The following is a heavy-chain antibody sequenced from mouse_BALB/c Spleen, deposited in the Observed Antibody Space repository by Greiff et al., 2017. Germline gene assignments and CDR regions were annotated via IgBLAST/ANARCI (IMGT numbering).Heavy chain of an antibody. J-gene: IGHJ3*01. Sequence: VKLLESGAELLKPGASVKISCKASGYSFSSYWIEWVKQRPGHGLEWIGEILPGSGSTNYNEKFKGKATFTADTSSNTAYMQLSSLTSEDSAVYYCARNWDGSPLADWGKGTLVTV. D-gene: IGHD4-1*01. CDR3: ARNWDGSPLAD. CDR2: ILPGSGST. CDR1: GYSFSSYW. V-gene: IGHV1-9*01.